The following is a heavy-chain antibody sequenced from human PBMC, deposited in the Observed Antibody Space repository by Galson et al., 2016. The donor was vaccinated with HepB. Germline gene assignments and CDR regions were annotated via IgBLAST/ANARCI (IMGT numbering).Heavy chain of an antibody. V-gene: IGHV4-34*01. J-gene: IGHJ4*02. CDR1: GGSFSGYY. CDR3: ARSNWNDVHLFDY. D-gene: IGHD1-20*01. CDR2: INHSGST. Sequence: SETLSLTCAVYGGSFSGYYWTWIRQPPGKGLEWIGEINHSGSTNYNPSLKSRVTISVDTSRNQFSLKLSSVTAADTAVYYCARSNWNDVHLFDYWGQGTLVTVSS.